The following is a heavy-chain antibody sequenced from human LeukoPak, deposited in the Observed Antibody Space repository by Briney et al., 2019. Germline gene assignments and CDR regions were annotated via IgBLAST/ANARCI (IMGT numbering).Heavy chain of an antibody. Sequence: PSETLSLTCTVSGGSISSSSYYWGWIRQPPGKGLEWIGSIYYSGSTYYNPSLKSRVTISVDTSKNQFSLKLSSVTAADTAVYYCARCYGGYSPYYFDYWGQGTLVTVSS. CDR2: IYYSGST. CDR1: GGSISSSSYY. J-gene: IGHJ4*02. V-gene: IGHV4-39*07. CDR3: ARCYGGYSPYYFDY. D-gene: IGHD5-18*01.